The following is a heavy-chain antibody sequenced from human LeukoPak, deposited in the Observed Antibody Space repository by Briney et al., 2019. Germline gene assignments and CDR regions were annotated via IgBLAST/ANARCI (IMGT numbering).Heavy chain of an antibody. CDR1: GFSFSSYG. Sequence: PGRSLRLSCAASGFSFSSYGMHWVRQPPGKGLEWVAVVSYDGSNTYYADSVKGRFTVLRDNSKNTVYLQMNSLRAEDTAVYYCASYDILTGHHYPFDYWGQGTLVTVSS. CDR2: VSYDGSNT. V-gene: IGHV3-30*03. CDR3: ASYDILTGHHYPFDY. D-gene: IGHD3-9*01. J-gene: IGHJ4*02.